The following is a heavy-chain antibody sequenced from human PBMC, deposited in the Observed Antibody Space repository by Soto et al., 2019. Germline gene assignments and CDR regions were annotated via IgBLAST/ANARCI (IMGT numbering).Heavy chain of an antibody. CDR1: GGSISSGGYY. CDR2: IYYSGST. CDR3: ARGASEAAEN. D-gene: IGHD6-13*01. Sequence: PSETLSLTCTVSGGSISSGGYYWSWIRQHPGKGLEWIGYIYYSGSTYYNPSLKSRVTISVDTPKNQFSLKLSSVTAADTAVYYCARGASEAAENWCQGTLVTVSS. J-gene: IGHJ4*02. V-gene: IGHV4-31*03.